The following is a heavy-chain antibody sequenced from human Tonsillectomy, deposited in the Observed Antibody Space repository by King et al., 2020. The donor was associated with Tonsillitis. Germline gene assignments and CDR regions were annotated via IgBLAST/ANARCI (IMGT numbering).Heavy chain of an antibody. V-gene: IGHV1-18*01. CDR2: ISGYNGYT. J-gene: IGHJ4*02. CDR1: GYTFTTYG. D-gene: IGHD2-2*02. Sequence: VQLVESGAEVKKPGASVKVSCKASGYTFTTYGITWVRQAPGQGLEWMGWISGYNGYTNYAQKLQGRVTMTTDTSTSTAYMELRSLKSDDTAVYYCARDYCSTTSCYNGYWGQGTLVTVSS. CDR3: ARDYCSTTSCYNGY.